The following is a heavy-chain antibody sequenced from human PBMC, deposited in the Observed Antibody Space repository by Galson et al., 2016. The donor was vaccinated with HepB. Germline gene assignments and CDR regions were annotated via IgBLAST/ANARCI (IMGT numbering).Heavy chain of an antibody. CDR3: ARDPGDYYGMDV. CDR2: IHTSGST. CDR1: GGSISSDSYY. Sequence: TLSLTCTVSGGSISSDSYYWSWIRQPAGKGLEWIGRIHTSGSTYYNPSLKSRVTISVDTSKNQFSLKLSSVTAADTAVYYCARDPGDYYGMDVWGKGTSVTVSS. J-gene: IGHJ6*04. V-gene: IGHV4-61*02.